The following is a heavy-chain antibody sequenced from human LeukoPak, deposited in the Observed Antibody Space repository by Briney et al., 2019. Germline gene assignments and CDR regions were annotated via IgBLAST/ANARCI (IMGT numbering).Heavy chain of an antibody. V-gene: IGHV3-30*04. D-gene: IGHD3-10*01. CDR2: ISYDGSNK. CDR3: ARDRDGSGSNPIGY. Sequence: PGGSLRLSCAASGFTFSSYAMHWVRQAPGKGLEWVAVISYDGSNKYYADSVKGRFTISRDNSKNTLYLQMNSLRAEDTAVYYCARDRDGSGSNPIGYWGQGTLVTVYS. J-gene: IGHJ4*02. CDR1: GFTFSSYA.